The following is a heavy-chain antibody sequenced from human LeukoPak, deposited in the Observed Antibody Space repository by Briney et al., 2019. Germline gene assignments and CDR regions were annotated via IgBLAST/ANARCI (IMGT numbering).Heavy chain of an antibody. CDR3: ARQDHYRYSSIGSGHISH. CDR2: IYSGGST. Sequence: GGSLRLSCEASGFTVSSKYMSWVRQAPEKGWEWGSIIYSGGSTYYTNSVKGRFTISRHNSRNALHLQMNSLRAEDTAVYFCARQDHYRYSSIGSGHISHWGQGTLVTVSS. D-gene: IGHD2-15*01. V-gene: IGHV3-53*01. CDR1: GFTVSSKY. J-gene: IGHJ1*01.